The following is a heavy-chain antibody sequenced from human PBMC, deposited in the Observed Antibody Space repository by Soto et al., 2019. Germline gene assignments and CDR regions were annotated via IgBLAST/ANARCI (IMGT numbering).Heavy chain of an antibody. V-gene: IGHV4-59*01. CDR3: ARQRGNYFDY. CDR2: IYYTGST. CDR1: GDSISTFY. J-gene: IGHJ4*02. D-gene: IGHD3-10*01. Sequence: SETLSLTCTVSGDSISTFYWSWIRQPPGKGLEWIGYIYYTGSTNYNPSLKSRVTMPVDTSKKQFSLKLSSVTAADTAVYYCARQRGNYFDYWGQGTLVTVSS.